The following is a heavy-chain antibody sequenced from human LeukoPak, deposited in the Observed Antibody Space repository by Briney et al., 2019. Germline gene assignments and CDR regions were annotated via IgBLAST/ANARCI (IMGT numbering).Heavy chain of an antibody. CDR2: ISYDGSNK. J-gene: IGHJ4*02. V-gene: IGHV3-30*03. Sequence: GGSLRLSCAASGFIFSTYGMHWVRQAPGKGLEWVAVISYDGSNKYYADSVKGRFTISRDNSKNTLYLQMNSLRIEDTAVYYCASGTIVGARGADNWGQGTLVTVSS. CDR3: ASGTIVGARGADN. D-gene: IGHD1-26*01. CDR1: GFIFSTYG.